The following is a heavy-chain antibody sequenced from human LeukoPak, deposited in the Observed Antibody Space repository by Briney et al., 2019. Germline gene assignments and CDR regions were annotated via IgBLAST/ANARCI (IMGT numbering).Heavy chain of an antibody. CDR1: GFTFSSYA. D-gene: IGHD3-10*01. CDR2: ISGSGGST. V-gene: IGHV3-23*01. CDR3: AKEMNLWFGELSYFDY. Sequence: GGSLRLSCAASGFTFSSYAMSWVRQAPGKGLEWVSAISGSGGSTYYADSVKGRFTISRDNSKNTLYLQMNSLRAEDTAVYYCAKEMNLWFGELSYFDYWGQGTLVTVSS. J-gene: IGHJ4*02.